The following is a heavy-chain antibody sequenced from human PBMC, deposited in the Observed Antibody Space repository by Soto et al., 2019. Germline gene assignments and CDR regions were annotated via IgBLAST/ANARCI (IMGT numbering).Heavy chain of an antibody. CDR3: AKVVCTSSCYDY. D-gene: IGHD2-15*01. CDR2: ISGSGGTT. J-gene: IGHJ4*02. CDR1: GFTFSSYA. Sequence: GGSLRLSCTVSGFTFSSYAMSWVRQAPGKGLEWVSAISGSGGTTNYADSMKGRFTISRDNSKNTLYLQMNSLRVEDTAVYYCAKVVCTSSCYDYWGQGTLVTVSS. V-gene: IGHV3-23*01.